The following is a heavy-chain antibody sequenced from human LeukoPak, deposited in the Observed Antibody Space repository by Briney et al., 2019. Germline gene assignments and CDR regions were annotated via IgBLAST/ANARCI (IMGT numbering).Heavy chain of an antibody. CDR3: ASDIVVVPAAMRFGYYYYGMDV. V-gene: IGHV3-33*01. J-gene: IGHJ6*02. CDR1: GFTFSSYG. D-gene: IGHD2-2*01. CDR2: IWYDGSNK. Sequence: PGRSLRLSCAASGFTFSSYGMHWVRQAPGKGLEWVAVIWYDGSNKYYADSVKGRFTISRDNSKNTLYLQMNSLRAEDTAVYYCASDIVVVPAAMRFGYYYYGMDVWGQGTTVTVSS.